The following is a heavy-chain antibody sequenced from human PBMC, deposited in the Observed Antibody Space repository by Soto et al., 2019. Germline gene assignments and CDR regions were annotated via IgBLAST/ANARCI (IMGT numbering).Heavy chain of an antibody. CDR2: ITGSGAGS. D-gene: IGHD6-13*01. CDR3: AKAYSNSWPNDWFDP. Sequence: EVQLLESGGGWLQPGGSLRLSCAASGFTFSSYAMNWVRQAPGKGLEWVSGITGSGAGSYYSDSVKGRFTISRDNSKTQLSLQMNSLRAADTALYYCAKAYSNSWPNDWFDPLGQGTLVTVSS. V-gene: IGHV3-23*01. J-gene: IGHJ5*02. CDR1: GFTFSSYA.